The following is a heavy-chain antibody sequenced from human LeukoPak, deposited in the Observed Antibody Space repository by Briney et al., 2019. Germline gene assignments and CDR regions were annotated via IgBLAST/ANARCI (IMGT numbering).Heavy chain of an antibody. V-gene: IGHV1-8*01. D-gene: IGHD3-16*02. CDR3: ARQSVDGRYTFDY. CDR2: MSPNSGNT. CDR1: GYTFTSYD. J-gene: IGHJ4*02. Sequence: ASVKVSCKASGYTFTSYDINWVRQATGQGLEWMGWMSPNSGNTGYAQKFQGRVTMTRNTSISTAYMELSSLRSEDTAVYYCARQSVDGRYTFDYWGQGTLVTVSS.